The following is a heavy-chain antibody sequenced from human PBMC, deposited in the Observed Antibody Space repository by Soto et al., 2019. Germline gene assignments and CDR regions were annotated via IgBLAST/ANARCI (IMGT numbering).Heavy chain of an antibody. D-gene: IGHD1-26*01. CDR1: GFSFSIYW. V-gene: IGHV3-74*01. CDR3: ATGLSTRGYYMDA. J-gene: IGHJ6*03. Sequence: EVQLVESGGGLVQPEGSLILSCAASGFSFSIYWMHWVRQAPGKGLVWVSRIITDGSSTSYADSVKGRFTISRDNAKNTLYLQMDSLRAEDTAVYYCATGLSTRGYYMDAWGKGTTVTVSS. CDR2: IITDGSST.